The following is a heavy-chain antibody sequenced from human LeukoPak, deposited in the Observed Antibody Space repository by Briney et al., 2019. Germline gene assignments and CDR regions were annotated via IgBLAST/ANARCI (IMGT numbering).Heavy chain of an antibody. V-gene: IGHV3-23*01. J-gene: IGHJ4*02. CDR3: AKKSPDSSGNPAYD. D-gene: IGHD4-23*01. CDR2: ISRSGTET. Sequence: GGSLRLSCAASGFTFSNYGMSWVRQAPGKGLEWVSVISRSGTETYHADSVRGRFTISRDNAKNTLYLQMNSLRAEDTAVYYCAKKSPDSSGNPAYDWGQGTLVTVSS. CDR1: GFTFSNYG.